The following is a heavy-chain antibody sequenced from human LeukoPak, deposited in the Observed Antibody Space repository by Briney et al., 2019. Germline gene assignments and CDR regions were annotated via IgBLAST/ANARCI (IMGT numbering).Heavy chain of an antibody. J-gene: IGHJ4*02. CDR2: IRYDGSNK. V-gene: IGHV3-30*02. CDR1: GFTFSSYG. CDR3: ARQFRIAVAGSRPTYFDY. D-gene: IGHD6-19*01. Sequence: GGSLRLSCAASGFTFSSYGMHWVRQAPGKGLEWVAFIRYDGSNKYYADSVKGRFTISRDNSKNTLYLQMNSLRAEDTAVYYCARQFRIAVAGSRPTYFDYWGQGTLVTVSS.